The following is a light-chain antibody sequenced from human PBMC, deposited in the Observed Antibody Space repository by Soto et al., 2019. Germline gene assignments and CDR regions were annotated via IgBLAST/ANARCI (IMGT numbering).Light chain of an antibody. J-gene: IGLJ1*01. V-gene: IGLV1-40*01. Sequence: QSVLTQPPSVSGAPGQRVTISCTGSSSNIGAGYDVQWYQQLPGTAPKLLIYANNNRPSGGPDYVSGSKSGTSASLAITGLQAEDEADYYCTSYTRSSPYVFGTGTKVTVL. CDR2: ANN. CDR1: SSNIGAGYD. CDR3: TSYTRSSPYV.